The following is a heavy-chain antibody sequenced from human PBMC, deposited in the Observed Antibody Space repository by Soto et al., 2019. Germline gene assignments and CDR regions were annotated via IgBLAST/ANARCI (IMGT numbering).Heavy chain of an antibody. Sequence: GGSLKLSCAASGFTFSSYGMHWVRQAPGKGLDLMAVISYDGSNKYYADSVKGRFTISRDNSKNTLYLQMNSLRAEDTAVYYCAKACITMIVVVTTHAFDIWGQGAMVTVSS. CDR1: GFTFSSYG. CDR3: AKACITMIVVVTTHAFDI. V-gene: IGHV3-30*18. J-gene: IGHJ3*02. D-gene: IGHD3-22*01. CDR2: ISYDGSNK.